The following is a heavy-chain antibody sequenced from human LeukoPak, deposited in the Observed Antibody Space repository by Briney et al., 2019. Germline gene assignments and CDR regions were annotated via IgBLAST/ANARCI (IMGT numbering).Heavy chain of an antibody. CDR3: ARGHYVGYYYNGMDV. CDR2: ISYDGSNK. D-gene: IGHD3-16*01. V-gene: IGHV3-30-3*01. J-gene: IGHJ6*02. CDR1: GFTFSSHA. Sequence: PGGSLRLSCAASGFTFSSHAIHWVRQAPGKGLEWVAVISYDGSNKYCGDSVKGRFTISRDNSKNTLYLQMNSLRPEDTAVYFCARGHYVGYYYNGMDVWGQGTTVTVPS.